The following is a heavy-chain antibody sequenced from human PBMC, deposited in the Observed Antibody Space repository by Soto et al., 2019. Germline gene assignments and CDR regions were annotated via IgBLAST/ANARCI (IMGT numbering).Heavy chain of an antibody. CDR1: GFTFSSYT. D-gene: IGHD4-17*01. V-gene: IGHV3-21*01. CDR2: IGTSSSYI. J-gene: IGHJ6*02. CDR3: ARDSVRDYLYYYYGMDV. Sequence: PEGSLRLSCAASGFTFSSYTMNWVRQAPGRGLEWVSSIGTSSSYIYYADSVKGRFTISRDNAKNSLFLQMNSLRADDTAVYYCARDSVRDYLYYYYGMDVWGQGTTVTVSS.